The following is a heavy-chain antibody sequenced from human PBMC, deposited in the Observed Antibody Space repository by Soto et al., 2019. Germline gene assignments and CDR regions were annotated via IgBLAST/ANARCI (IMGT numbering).Heavy chain of an antibody. Sequence: EEQLVESGGGLVKPGGSLRLSCVASGFSLSSYTMSWVRQAPGKGLEWVSSIGISIGYIYYAESVTGRFTISRDNAQNSLFLEMNSLRAEDADLYFCGRNVLAVTEDAVDVWGQGTMVTVSS. CDR2: IGISIGYI. CDR1: GFSLSSYT. J-gene: IGHJ3*01. CDR3: GRNVLAVTEDAVDV. V-gene: IGHV3-21*01. D-gene: IGHD4-4*01.